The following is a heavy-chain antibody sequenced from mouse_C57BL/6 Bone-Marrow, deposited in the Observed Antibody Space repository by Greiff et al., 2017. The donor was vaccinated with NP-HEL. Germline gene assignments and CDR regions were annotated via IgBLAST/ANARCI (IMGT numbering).Heavy chain of an antibody. CDR1: GFSLTSYG. CDR3: ATPNYGSSPYWYFDV. V-gene: IGHV2-2*01. CDR2: IWSGGST. J-gene: IGHJ1*03. Sequence: QVQLQQSGPGLVQPSQSLSITCTVSGFSLTSYGVHWVRQSPGKGLEWLGVIWSGGSTDYNAAFISRLSISKDNSKSQVFFKMNSLQADDTAIYYCATPNYGSSPYWYFDVWGTGTTVTVSS. D-gene: IGHD1-1*01.